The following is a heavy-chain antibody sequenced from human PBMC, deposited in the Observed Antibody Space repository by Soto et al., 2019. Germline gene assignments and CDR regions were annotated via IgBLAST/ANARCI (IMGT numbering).Heavy chain of an antibody. CDR3: ARSQEIYYFDY. V-gene: IGHV1-18*04. J-gene: IGHJ4*02. CDR2: ISANSGNT. Sequence: ASVKVSCKASGYTFTGYYMHWVRQAPGQGLEWMGWISANSGNTNYAQKLQGRVTMTTDTSTSTAYMELRSLRSDDTAVYYCARSQEIYYFDYWGQGTLVTVSS. CDR1: GYTFTGYY.